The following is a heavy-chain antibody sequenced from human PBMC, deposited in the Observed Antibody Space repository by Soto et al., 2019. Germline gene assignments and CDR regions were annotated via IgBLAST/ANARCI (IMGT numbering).Heavy chain of an antibody. D-gene: IGHD3-16*01. CDR3: ANGLSQPPGGWFDP. J-gene: IGHJ5*02. V-gene: IGHV3-23*01. CDR1: GFTFRSFA. CDR2: ISGGGVTT. Sequence: EVQLLESGGGLVQPGGSLRLSCVASGFTFRSFAMSWVRQAPGKGLEWVSAISGGGVTTYYADSVKGRFTISRDNSKNTLYLQMNSLRADDTAVYYCANGLSQPPGGWFDPCGQGTLVTVSS.